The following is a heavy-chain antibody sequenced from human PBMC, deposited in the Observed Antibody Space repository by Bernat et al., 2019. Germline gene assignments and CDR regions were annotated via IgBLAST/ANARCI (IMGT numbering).Heavy chain of an antibody. CDR1: GFTFSAYG. Sequence: QVQLVESGGGVVQPGMSLRLSCVGSGFTFSAYGMHWVRQAPGKGLEWVAVISYDGSNKYYADSVKGRYTISRDNSKNTLLLQVISLSAEDTALYYCAKTMVRGVINDAFDLWGQGTMVTVSS. CDR3: AKTMVRGVINDAFDL. CDR2: ISYDGSNK. V-gene: IGHV3-30*18. J-gene: IGHJ3*01. D-gene: IGHD3-10*01.